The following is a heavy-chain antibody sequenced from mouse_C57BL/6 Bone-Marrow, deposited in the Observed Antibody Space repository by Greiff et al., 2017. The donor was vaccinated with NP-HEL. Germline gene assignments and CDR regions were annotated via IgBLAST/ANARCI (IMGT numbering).Heavy chain of an antibody. Sequence: QVQLQQPGAELVKPGASVKMSCKASGYTFTSYWLTWVKQRPGQGLEWIGDIYPGSGSTNYNEKFKSKATLTVDTSSSTAYMQLSSLTSEDSAVYYCAREAYYYGSSDYWGQGTTLTVSS. J-gene: IGHJ2*01. CDR2: IYPGSGST. CDR1: GYTFTSYW. D-gene: IGHD1-1*01. CDR3: AREAYYYGSSDY. V-gene: IGHV1-55*01.